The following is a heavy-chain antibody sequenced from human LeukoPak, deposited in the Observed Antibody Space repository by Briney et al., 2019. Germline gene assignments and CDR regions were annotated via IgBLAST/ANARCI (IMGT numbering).Heavy chain of an antibody. J-gene: IGHJ4*02. D-gene: IGHD5-12*01. Sequence: PGGSLRLSCAGSGLTFSSYEMNWVRQAPGKGLEWVSSISSSSSYIYYADSVKGRFTISRDNAKNSLYLQMNSLRAEDTAVYYCARDVANNDYWGQGTLVTVSS. V-gene: IGHV3-21*01. CDR1: GLTFSSYE. CDR2: ISSSSSYI. CDR3: ARDVANNDY.